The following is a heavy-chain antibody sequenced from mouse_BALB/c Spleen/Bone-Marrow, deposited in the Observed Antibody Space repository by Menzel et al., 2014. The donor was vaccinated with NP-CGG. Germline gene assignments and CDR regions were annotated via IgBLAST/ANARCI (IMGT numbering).Heavy chain of an antibody. D-gene: IGHD2-14*01. CDR1: GYAFTSYN. Sequence: VQLQQSGPELVKPGASVKVSCKASGYAFTSYNMYWVKQSHGKSLEWIGYIDPYNGGTSYNQKFKGKATLTVDKSSSTAYMQLSSLTSEDSAVYYCARSDYRFDPLPYWGQGTLVTVSA. CDR3: ARSDYRFDPLPY. V-gene: IGHV1S135*01. J-gene: IGHJ3*01. CDR2: IDPYNGGT.